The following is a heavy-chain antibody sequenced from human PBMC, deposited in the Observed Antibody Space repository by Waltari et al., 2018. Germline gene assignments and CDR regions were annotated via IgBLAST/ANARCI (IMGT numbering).Heavy chain of an antibody. J-gene: IGHJ3*02. D-gene: IGHD1-1*01. V-gene: IGHV3-30*03. CDR2: VSYDGSET. CDR1: GFIFGSNG. CDR3: ARGPVDGTKRGAFDI. Sequence: QVQLVESGGTVVWPGKSLRLSCVGSGFIFGSNGLQWVRQGPGKGLEWVAGVSYDGSETYYGDSVKGRFTISRDNSNNTLHLQMTSLRDEDTAIFYCARGPVDGTKRGAFDIWGQGTMVTVSS.